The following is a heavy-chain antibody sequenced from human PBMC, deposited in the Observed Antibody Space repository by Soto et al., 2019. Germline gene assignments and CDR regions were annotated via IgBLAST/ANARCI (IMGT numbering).Heavy chain of an antibody. CDR1: GFSLSTSGVG. J-gene: IGHJ2*01. Sequence: QITLKESGPTLVKPTQTLTLTCTFSGFSLSTSGVGVGWIRQPPGKALEWLALIYWDDDERYSPSLKSRLTXTXXTSKNQVVLTMTNMDPVDTATYYCAHLAAYATFALWGRGTLVTVSS. V-gene: IGHV2-5*02. CDR2: IYWDDDE. CDR3: AHLAAYATFAL. D-gene: IGHD2-2*01.